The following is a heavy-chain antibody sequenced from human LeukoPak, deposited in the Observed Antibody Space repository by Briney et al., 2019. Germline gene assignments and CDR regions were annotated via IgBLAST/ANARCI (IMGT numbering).Heavy chain of an antibody. Sequence: GGSLRLSCAASGFTFSSYTMNWVRQAPGKGLEWVSSISTSSSYIYYADSVKGRFTISRDNAKNSLYLQMNSLRAEDTAVYYCARDGSDFFGFDYWGQGTLVTVSS. J-gene: IGHJ4*02. V-gene: IGHV3-21*01. D-gene: IGHD3/OR15-3a*01. CDR2: ISTSSSYI. CDR3: ARDGSDFFGFDY. CDR1: GFTFSSYT.